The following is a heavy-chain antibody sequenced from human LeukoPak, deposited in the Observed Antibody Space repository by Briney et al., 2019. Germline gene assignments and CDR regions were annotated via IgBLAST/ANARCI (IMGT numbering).Heavy chain of an antibody. J-gene: IGHJ3*02. Sequence: SETLSLTCAVYGGSFSGYYWSWIRQPPGKGLEWIGEINHSGSTNYNPSLKSRVTISVDTSKNQFSLKLSSVTAADTAVYYCARAPLFPYCSSTSCYHHAFDSWGQGTMVTVSS. CDR1: GGSFSGYY. D-gene: IGHD2-2*01. V-gene: IGHV4-34*01. CDR3: ARAPLFPYCSSTSCYHHAFDS. CDR2: INHSGST.